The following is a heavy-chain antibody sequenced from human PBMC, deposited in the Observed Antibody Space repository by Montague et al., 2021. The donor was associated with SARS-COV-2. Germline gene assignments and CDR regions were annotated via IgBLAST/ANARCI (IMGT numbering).Heavy chain of an antibody. V-gene: IGHV2-5*02. CDR1: GFSLSTIGVG. CDR3: AHSSGVDWLPRSWSDS. J-gene: IGHJ5*01. D-gene: IGHD3-9*01. CDR2: XXWDDDK. Sequence: PALVKPTQTLTLTCTFSGFSLSTIGVGVGWIRQPPGKALEWLALXXWDDDKRYSPFLRSRLTITKDTSKNQVALTMTNMDPVDTATYFCAHSSGVDWLPRSWSDSWGQGTLVTVSS.